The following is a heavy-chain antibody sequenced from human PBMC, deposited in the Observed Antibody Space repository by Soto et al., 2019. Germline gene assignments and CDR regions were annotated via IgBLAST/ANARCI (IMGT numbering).Heavy chain of an antibody. D-gene: IGHD6-19*01. J-gene: IGHJ4*02. CDR2: IKSKTDGGTT. CDR1: GFTFSNVW. V-gene: IGHV3-15*07. CDR3: TPLARKYCSGWDEFPY. Sequence: EVQLVESGGGLVKPGGSLRLSCAASGFTFSNVWMNWVRQAPGKGLEWVGRIKSKTDGGTTDYAAPVKGRFTISRDDSNISQYLHRDRLKTEYTAVYYSTPLARKYCSGWDEFPYWGQGTLVNVSS.